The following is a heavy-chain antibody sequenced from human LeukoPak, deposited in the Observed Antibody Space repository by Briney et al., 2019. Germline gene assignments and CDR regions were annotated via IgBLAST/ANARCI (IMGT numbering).Heavy chain of an antibody. CDR3: ARGRRLAYQLLSRAFDY. V-gene: IGHV4-34*01. Sequence: PSETLSLTCAVYGGSFSGYYWSWIRQPPGKGLEWIGEINHSGSTNYNPSLKSRVTISVDTSKNQFSLKLRSVTAADTAVYYCARGRRLAYQLLSRAFDYWGQGTLVTVSS. J-gene: IGHJ4*02. CDR2: INHSGST. CDR1: GGSFSGYY. D-gene: IGHD2-2*01.